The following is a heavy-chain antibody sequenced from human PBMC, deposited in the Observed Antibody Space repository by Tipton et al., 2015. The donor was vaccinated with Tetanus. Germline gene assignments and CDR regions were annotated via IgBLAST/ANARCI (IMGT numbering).Heavy chain of an antibody. D-gene: IGHD1-1*01. CDR3: ARLRDWNLMVHNWFDP. CDR1: GYSFTSYW. J-gene: IGHJ5*02. Sequence: VQLVQSGAEVKKPGESLKISCKGSGYSFTSYWIGWVRQMPGKGLEWMGIIYPRDSDTRYTPSFQGKVTISADKSISTAYLQWSSLKASDTAMYYCARLRDWNLMVHNWFDPWGQGTLVTVSS. CDR2: IYPRDSDT. V-gene: IGHV5-51*01.